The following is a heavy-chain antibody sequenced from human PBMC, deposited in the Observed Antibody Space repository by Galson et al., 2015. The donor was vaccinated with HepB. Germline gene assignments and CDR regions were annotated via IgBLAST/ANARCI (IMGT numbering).Heavy chain of an antibody. CDR2: IWYDGSNK. D-gene: IGHD1-26*01. CDR1: GFTFSSYG. Sequence: SLRLSCAASGFTFSSYGMHWVRQAPGKGLEWVAVIWYDGSNKYYADSVKGRFTISRDNSKNTLYLQMNSLRAEDTAVYYCARDVGGGWGLDYWGQGTLVTVSS. J-gene: IGHJ4*02. CDR3: ARDVGGGWGLDY. V-gene: IGHV3-33*01.